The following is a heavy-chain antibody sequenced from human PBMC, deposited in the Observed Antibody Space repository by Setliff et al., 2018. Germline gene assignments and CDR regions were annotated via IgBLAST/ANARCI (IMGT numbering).Heavy chain of an antibody. CDR1: GYSFTSYW. D-gene: IGHD6-13*01. V-gene: IGHV5-51*01. CDR2: IYPGDSDT. Sequence: RGESLKISCKGSGYSFTSYWIAWVRQMPGKGLEWMGIIYPGDSDTRYSPSFQGQVTISADKSISTAFLQWSSLKASDTAMYYCARPRYSSTWYEVGAFDIWGQGTMVTVSS. J-gene: IGHJ3*02. CDR3: ARPRYSSTWYEVGAFDI.